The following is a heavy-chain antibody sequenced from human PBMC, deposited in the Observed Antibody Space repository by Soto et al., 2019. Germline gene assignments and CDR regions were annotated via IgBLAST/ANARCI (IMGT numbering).Heavy chain of an antibody. CDR3: AKDRVANYYYGMDV. V-gene: IGHV3-23*01. CDR1: GFTFSSYA. CDR2: ISGSGGST. J-gene: IGHJ6*02. Sequence: GGSLRLSCAASGFTFSSYAMSWVRQAPGKGLEWVSAISGSGGSTYYADSVKGRFTISRDNSKNTLYLQMNSLRAEDTALYYCAKDRVANYYYGMDVWGQGTTVTVSS.